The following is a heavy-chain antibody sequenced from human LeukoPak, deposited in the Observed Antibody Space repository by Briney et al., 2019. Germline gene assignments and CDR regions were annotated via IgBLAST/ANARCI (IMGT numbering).Heavy chain of an antibody. Sequence: GGSLRLSCAASGFTFSSYSMNWVRQAPGKGLEWVSYIGTSSSTIYYADSVKGRFTISRDNSKNTLYLQMNSLRAEDTAVYYCAREFEITMVRGVIAPFDYWGQGTLVTVSS. D-gene: IGHD3-10*01. V-gene: IGHV3-48*01. CDR2: IGTSSSTI. CDR3: AREFEITMVRGVIAPFDY. CDR1: GFTFSSYS. J-gene: IGHJ4*02.